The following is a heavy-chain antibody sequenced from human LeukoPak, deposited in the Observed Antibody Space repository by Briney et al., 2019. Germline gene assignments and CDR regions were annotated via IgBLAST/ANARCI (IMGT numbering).Heavy chain of an antibody. Sequence: GGSLRLSCAASGFTFDGYVMHWVRQPPGNGLEWVSLISGDGTVTYYVDSVKGRFTIPRDNSKNSLYLQMNSLRSEDTAAYFCVKGGQWLITNWGQGTPVTVSS. CDR3: VKGGQWLITN. CDR2: ISGDGTVT. CDR1: GFTFDGYV. J-gene: IGHJ4*02. V-gene: IGHV3-43*02. D-gene: IGHD6-19*01.